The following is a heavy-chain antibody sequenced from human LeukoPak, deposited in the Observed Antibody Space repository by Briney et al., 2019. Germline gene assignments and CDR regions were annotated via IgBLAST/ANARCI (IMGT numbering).Heavy chain of an antibody. CDR1: GYTFTNYG. CDR3: ARGYMGATSYFDY. J-gene: IGHJ4*02. V-gene: IGHV1-18*01. CDR2: ISAYNGNT. D-gene: IGHD1-26*01. Sequence: ASVNVSCKAAGYTFTNYGFSWVRQAPGQGLEWMGWISAYNGNTNHAQNFQGRVTMTTDASTSTAYMELTSLRSDDTAVYFCARGYMGATSYFDYWGQGALVTASS.